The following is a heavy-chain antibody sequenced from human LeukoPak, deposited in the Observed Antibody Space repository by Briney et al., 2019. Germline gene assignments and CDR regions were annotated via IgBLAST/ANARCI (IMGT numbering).Heavy chain of an antibody. CDR3: SEGNYFDY. V-gene: IGHV3-7*01. D-gene: IGHD3-10*01. CDR1: GFTFSSSW. CDR2: IKPDGSAI. J-gene: IGHJ4*02. Sequence: GRSLRLSCAASGFTFSSSWMSWVRQAPGKGLEWVANIKPDGSAIYYVDSVTGRFTISRDNAKNSLYLQMNSLRAEDTAVYYCSEGNYFDYWGQGTLVTVSS.